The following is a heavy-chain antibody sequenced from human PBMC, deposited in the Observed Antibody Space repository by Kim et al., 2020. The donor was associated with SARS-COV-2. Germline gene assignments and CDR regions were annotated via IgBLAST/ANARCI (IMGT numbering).Heavy chain of an antibody. CDR1: GFTLTKYG. V-gene: IGHV3-30*03. CDR2: MSYDGSVK. J-gene: IGHJ3*02. Sequence: GGSLRLSCEASGFTLTKYGMHWVRQAPGTGLEWVAFMSYDGSVKHYAEAVKGRFTISRDTSKNILFLHMDSLRPDDTAVYFCTRGAVSGNDALGIWGQGSLVSVSS. D-gene: IGHD6-19*01. CDR3: TRGAVSGNDALGI.